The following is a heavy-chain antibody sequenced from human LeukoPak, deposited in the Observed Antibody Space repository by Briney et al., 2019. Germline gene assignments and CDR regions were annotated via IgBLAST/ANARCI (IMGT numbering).Heavy chain of an antibody. J-gene: IGHJ5*02. CDR3: ARASDYCSGGSCYDWFDP. CDR1: GGTFSSYA. Sequence: SVKVSCKASGGTFSSYAISWVRQAPGQGLEWMGGIIPIFGTANYAQKFQGRVTITADESTSTAYMELSSLRSEDTAVYYCARASDYCSGGSCYDWFDPWGQGTLVTVSS. CDR2: IIPIFGTA. V-gene: IGHV1-69*01. D-gene: IGHD2-15*01.